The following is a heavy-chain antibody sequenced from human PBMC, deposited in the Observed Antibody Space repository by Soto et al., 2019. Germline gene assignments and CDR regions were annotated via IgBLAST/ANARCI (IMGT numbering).Heavy chain of an antibody. V-gene: IGHV1-18*01. CDR1: GYTFTSYG. D-gene: IGHD1-26*01. J-gene: IGHJ4*02. Sequence: ASVKVSCKASGYTFTSYGISWVRQAPGQGLEWMGWISAYNGNTNYAQKLQGRVTMTTDTSTSTAYMELRSLRSDDTAVYYCAIVRESYQVVYYFDSWAQRTLVPVSS. CDR2: ISAYNGNT. CDR3: AIVRESYQVVYYFDS.